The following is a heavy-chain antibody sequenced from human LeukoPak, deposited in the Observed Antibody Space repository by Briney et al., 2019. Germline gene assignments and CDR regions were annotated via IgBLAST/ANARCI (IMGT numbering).Heavy chain of an antibody. V-gene: IGHV3-21*01. CDR1: GFTFSSYT. J-gene: IGHJ3*02. CDR2: ISSSSNYI. Sequence: GGSLRLSCAASGFTFSSYTVNWVRQAPGKGLEWVSSISSSSNYIYYADSVKGRFTISRDNAKNSLFLQMNSLRAEDTAVYYCARGSSAFDIWGQGTMVTVSS. CDR3: ARGSSAFDI.